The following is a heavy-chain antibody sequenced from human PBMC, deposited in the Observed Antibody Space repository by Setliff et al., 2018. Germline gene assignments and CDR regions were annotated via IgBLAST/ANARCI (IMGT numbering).Heavy chain of an antibody. J-gene: IGHJ3*02. CDR3: ARGLTVNAFDI. CDR1: GFTFSSYS. V-gene: IGHV3-21*01. D-gene: IGHD2-21*01. CDR2: ISSSSSYI. Sequence: GSLRLSCAASGFTFSSYSMNWVRQAPGKGLEWVSSISSSSSYIYYADSVKGRFTISRDNAKNSPYLQMNSLRAEDTAVYYCARGLTVNAFDIWGQGTMVTVSS.